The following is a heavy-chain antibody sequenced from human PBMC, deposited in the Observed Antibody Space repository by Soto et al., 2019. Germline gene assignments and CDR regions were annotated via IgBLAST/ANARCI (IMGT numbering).Heavy chain of an antibody. V-gene: IGHV4-4*07. CDR2: IYTSDRT. Sequence: VQLQESGPGLVKSSEILSLTCTVSGGSISSYYSAWIRQPVGEGLEYIGRIYTSDRTNYNPSFKGRVTMSVDASKTQFSLQTTSVTAADTAVYYCASLVYSSGCYYFDYWGPGTLVTVSS. D-gene: IGHD3-10*01. CDR1: GGSISSYY. CDR3: ASLVYSSGCYYFDY. J-gene: IGHJ4*02.